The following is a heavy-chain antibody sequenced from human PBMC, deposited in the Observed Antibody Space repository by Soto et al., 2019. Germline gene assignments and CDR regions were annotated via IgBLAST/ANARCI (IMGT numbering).Heavy chain of an antibody. Sequence: SQTLSLTCAISGDIVSTNIAAWNWIRQSPSRGLEWLGRTYYRSKFYNDYAASVKSRITINADTSKNQFSLQLNSVTPEDTAVYYCARVSDFWSGYDYWGQGTLVTVSS. D-gene: IGHD3-3*01. CDR2: TYYRSKFYN. V-gene: IGHV6-1*01. CDR1: GDIVSTNIAA. CDR3: ARVSDFWSGYDY. J-gene: IGHJ4*02.